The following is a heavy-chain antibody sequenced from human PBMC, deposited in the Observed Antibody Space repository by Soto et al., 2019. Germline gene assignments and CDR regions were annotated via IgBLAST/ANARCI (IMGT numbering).Heavy chain of an antibody. Sequence: ASVKVSCKASGYTFTRSGISWVRQAPGQGLEWLGWINPDNGNTNYAQHLQGRVSLTTDTSTSIAYMDLRGLRSDDRAVYYGARVKGITTFGVYSRYYHGMAAWGQGTPVT. CDR3: ARVKGITTFGVYSRYYHGMAA. D-gene: IGHD3-3*01. CDR2: INPDNGNT. V-gene: IGHV1-18*01. J-gene: IGHJ6*02. CDR1: GYTFTRSG.